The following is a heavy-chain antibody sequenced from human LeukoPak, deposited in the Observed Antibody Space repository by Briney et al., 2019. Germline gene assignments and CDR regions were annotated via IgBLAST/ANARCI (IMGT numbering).Heavy chain of an antibody. CDR2: IRYDGSNK. V-gene: IGHV3-30*02. D-gene: IGHD6-19*01. CDR1: GFTFSSYG. Sequence: GGSLRLSCAASGFTFSSYGMNWVRQAPGKGLEWVAFIRYDGSNKYYVDSVKGRFTISRDNSKNTLYLQMNSLRTEGTAVYYCAKTSSYSSGWYDYWGQGTLVTVSS. CDR3: AKTSSYSSGWYDY. J-gene: IGHJ4*02.